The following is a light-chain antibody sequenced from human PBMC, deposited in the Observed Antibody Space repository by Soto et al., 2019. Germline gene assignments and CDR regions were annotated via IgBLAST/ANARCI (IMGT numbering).Light chain of an antibody. Sequence: EIVLTQSPGTLSLSPGERATLSCRASQSVRSTSLVWYQQKPGQAPRLLIYGASSRATGIPDRFSGSGSGTDFTLTISRLEPEDSAVYYCQQYCSSSSTFGQGTRVEIK. J-gene: IGKJ1*01. V-gene: IGKV3-20*01. CDR1: QSVRSTS. CDR2: GAS. CDR3: QQYCSSSST.